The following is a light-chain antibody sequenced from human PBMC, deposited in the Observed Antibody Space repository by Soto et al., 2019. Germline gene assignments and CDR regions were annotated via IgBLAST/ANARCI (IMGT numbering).Light chain of an antibody. V-gene: IGKV3-20*01. CDR1: QSISSSF. CDR2: GSS. CDR3: QQYGSSPLFT. J-gene: IGKJ3*01. Sequence: VFTQSPGILSLSPGERASLSCGASQSISSSFLAWYQQKPGQAPRLLIYGSSTRATGVPPRFSGSGSGTDFTLTISRLEPEDFAVYYCQQYGSSPLFTFGPGTKVDI.